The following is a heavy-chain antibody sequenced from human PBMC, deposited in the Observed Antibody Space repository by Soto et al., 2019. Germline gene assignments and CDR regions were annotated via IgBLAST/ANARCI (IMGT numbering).Heavy chain of an antibody. V-gene: IGHV4-39*01. J-gene: IGHJ4*02. D-gene: IGHD3-22*01. CDR1: GGSISSSSYY. CDR3: ASQPNYCDSSGYYLYYFDY. CDR2: IYYSGST. Sequence: SETLSLTCTVSGGSISSSSYYWGWIRQPPGKGLEWIGSIYYSGSTYYNPSLKSRVTISVDTSKNQFSLKLSSVTAADTAVYYCASQPNYCDSSGYYLYYFDYWGQGTLVTVSS.